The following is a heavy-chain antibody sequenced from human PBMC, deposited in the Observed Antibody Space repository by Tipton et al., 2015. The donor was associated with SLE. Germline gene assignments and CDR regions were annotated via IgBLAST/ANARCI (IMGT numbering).Heavy chain of an antibody. CDR2: IWFDGTNE. Sequence: SLRLSCAASGFTLSPYGMHWVRQAPGKGLEWVAVIWFDGTNEYYADSVKGRSTISRDNAKNSLFLQMNSLRVEDTAVYYCAREHDYNYFFDYWGQGTLVTVSS. D-gene: IGHD5-24*01. CDR1: GFTLSPYG. V-gene: IGHV3-33*01. J-gene: IGHJ4*02. CDR3: AREHDYNYFFDY.